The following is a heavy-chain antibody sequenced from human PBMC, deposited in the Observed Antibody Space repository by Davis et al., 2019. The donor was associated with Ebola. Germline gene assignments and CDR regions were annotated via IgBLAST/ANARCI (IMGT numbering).Heavy chain of an antibody. CDR3: ARGIYSNYLYYYYYYGMDV. J-gene: IGHJ6*02. V-gene: IGHV2-5*02. Sequence: SGPTLVKPTQTLTLTCTFSGFSLSTSGVGVGWIRQPPGKALEWLALIYWDDDKRYSPSLKSRLTITKDTSKNQVVLTMTNMGPVDTATYYCARGIYSNYLYYYYYYGMDVWGQGTTVTVSS. CDR1: GFSLSTSGVG. D-gene: IGHD4-11*01. CDR2: IYWDDDK.